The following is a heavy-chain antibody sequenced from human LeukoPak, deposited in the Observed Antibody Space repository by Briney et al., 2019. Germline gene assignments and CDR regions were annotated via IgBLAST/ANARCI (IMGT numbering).Heavy chain of an antibody. CDR2: IHYSGRT. Sequence: SETLSLTCTVSGGSISTSSYSWSWVRQPPGRGLECIGSIHYSGRTYYNPSLKSRVTISVDTSKNQFSLKLSSVTAADTAVYYCARRTLHDYYGYYYYGMDVWGQGTTVTVSS. CDR3: ARRTLHDYYGYYYYGMDV. J-gene: IGHJ6*02. D-gene: IGHD3-10*01. V-gene: IGHV4-39*07. CDR1: GGSISTSSYS.